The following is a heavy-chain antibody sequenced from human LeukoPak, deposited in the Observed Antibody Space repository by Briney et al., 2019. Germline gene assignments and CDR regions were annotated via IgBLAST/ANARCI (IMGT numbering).Heavy chain of an antibody. CDR3: ARVRLAGAGRYYLDY. CDR1: GFTVSSNY. J-gene: IGHJ4*02. V-gene: IGHV3-53*01. CDR2: IYSGGST. D-gene: IGHD6-13*01. Sequence: PGGSLRLSCAASGFTVSSNYMSWVRQAPGKGLEWVSVIYSGGSTYYADSVKGRFTISRDNFKNTLYLQMNSLRAEDTAVYYCARVRLAGAGRYYLDYWGQGTLVTVSS.